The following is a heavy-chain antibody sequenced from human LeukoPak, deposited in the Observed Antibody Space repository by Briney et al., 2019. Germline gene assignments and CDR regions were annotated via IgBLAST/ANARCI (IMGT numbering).Heavy chain of an antibody. D-gene: IGHD5-18*01. CDR2: IRYDGSNK. J-gene: IGHJ4*02. CDR3: ARVSDTGYTYAYSYFFDF. V-gene: IGHV3-30*02. Sequence: HPGGSLRLSCAASGFTFSSYGMHWVRQAPGKGLEWVAFIRYDGSNKYYADSVKGRFTISRDNSKNTLYLQMNSLRAEDTAVYFCARVSDTGYTYAYSYFFDFWGQGTLVTAST. CDR1: GFTFSSYG.